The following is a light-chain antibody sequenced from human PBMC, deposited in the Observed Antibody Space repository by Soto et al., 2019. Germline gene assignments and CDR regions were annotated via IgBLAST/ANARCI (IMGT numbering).Light chain of an antibody. CDR3: HQYNNWPMYT. J-gene: IGKJ2*01. Sequence: EIVMTQSPATLSVSPGERATLSCRASQSVSSNLAWYQQKPGQAPRLLIYGASTRATGIPATFSGSGSGTEFTLTSSSRQSEDFAVYYCHQYNNWPMYTFGQGTKLEIK. CDR2: GAS. V-gene: IGKV3-15*01. CDR1: QSVSSN.